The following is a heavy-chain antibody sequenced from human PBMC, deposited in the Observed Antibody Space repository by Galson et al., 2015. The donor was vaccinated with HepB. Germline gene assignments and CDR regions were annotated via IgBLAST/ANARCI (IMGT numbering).Heavy chain of an antibody. J-gene: IGHJ4*02. CDR1: GGTFSSFA. CDR2: IIPFYKTA. Sequence: SVKVSCKASGGTFSSFAISWVRQAPGQGLEWMGGIIPFYKTANYAQKFQGRVTISADESTSTAYMELSSLRSEDTAVYYCARDKNDGWTSQFDNWGLGTLVTVSS. V-gene: IGHV1-69*13. CDR3: ARDKNDGWTSQFDN. D-gene: IGHD5-24*01.